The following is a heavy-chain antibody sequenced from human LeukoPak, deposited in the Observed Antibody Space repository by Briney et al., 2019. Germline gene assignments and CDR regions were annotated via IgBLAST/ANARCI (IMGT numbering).Heavy chain of an antibody. Sequence: PGGSLRLSCAASGFTFSSYEMNWVRQAPGKGLEWVSYISSSGSTIYYADSVKGRFTISRDNAKNSLYLQMNSLRAEDTAVYYCARDSYDSCGYLYFDLWGRGTLVTVSS. D-gene: IGHD3-22*01. V-gene: IGHV3-48*03. J-gene: IGHJ2*01. CDR1: GFTFSSYE. CDR2: ISSSGSTI. CDR3: ARDSYDSCGYLYFDL.